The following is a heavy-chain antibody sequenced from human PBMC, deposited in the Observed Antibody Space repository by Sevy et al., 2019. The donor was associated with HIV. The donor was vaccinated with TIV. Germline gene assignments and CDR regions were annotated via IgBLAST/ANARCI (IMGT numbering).Heavy chain of an antibody. CDR3: ARGLGYCTGGVYSPEHYYYYGMDV. CDR1: GFTFSSYS. D-gene: IGHD2-8*02. Sequence: GGSLRLSCAASGFTFSSYSMNWVRQAPGKGLEWVSSISSSSSYMYYADSVKGRFTISRDNAKNSLYLQMNSLRAEDTAVYYCARGLGYCTGGVYSPEHYYYYGMDVWGQGTTVTVSS. J-gene: IGHJ6*02. V-gene: IGHV3-21*01. CDR2: ISSSSSYM.